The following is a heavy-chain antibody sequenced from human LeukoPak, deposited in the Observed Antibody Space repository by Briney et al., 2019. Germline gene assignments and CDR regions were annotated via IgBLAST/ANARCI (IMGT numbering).Heavy chain of an antibody. CDR2: INHSGST. V-gene: IGHV4-34*01. Sequence: SETLSLTCAVYGGSFSGYYWSWMRQPPGKGLEWSGEINHSGSTNYNPSLKSRVTISVDTSKNQFSLKLSSVTAADTAVYYCARGGHSSSWYRRNWFYPWGQGTLVTVSS. D-gene: IGHD6-13*01. J-gene: IGHJ5*02. CDR1: GGSFSGYY. CDR3: ARGGHSSSWYRRNWFYP.